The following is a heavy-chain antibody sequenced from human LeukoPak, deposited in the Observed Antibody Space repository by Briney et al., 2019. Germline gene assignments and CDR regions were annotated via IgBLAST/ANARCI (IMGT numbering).Heavy chain of an antibody. V-gene: IGHV4-59*08. CDR3: ARADYSSTWSHDYYYMDV. D-gene: IGHD6-13*01. CDR2: IYYSGST. J-gene: IGHJ6*03. CDR1: GGSLSGYY. Sequence: SETLSLTCTVSGGSLSGYYWSWIRQPPGKGLEWIGYIYYSGSTNYNPSLKSRVTISVDTTKNQFSRTLSSVTAADTAVYYCARADYSSTWSHDYYYMDVWGKGTTVTVSS.